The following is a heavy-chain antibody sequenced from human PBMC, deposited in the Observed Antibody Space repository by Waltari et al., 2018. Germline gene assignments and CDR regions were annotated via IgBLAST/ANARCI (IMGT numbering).Heavy chain of an antibody. J-gene: IGHJ5*02. D-gene: IGHD5-18*01. CDR3: ARARGEYSYGWLGFDP. CDR1: GGSFSGYY. Sequence: QVQLQQWGAGLLKSSETLSLTCAVYGGSFSGYYWSWLRQPPGKGLEWIGEINHSGSPNDNPALKSRVTISVDTSKNQFSLKLSSVTAADTAVYYCARARGEYSYGWLGFDPWGQGTLVTVSS. CDR2: INHSGSP. V-gene: IGHV4-34*01.